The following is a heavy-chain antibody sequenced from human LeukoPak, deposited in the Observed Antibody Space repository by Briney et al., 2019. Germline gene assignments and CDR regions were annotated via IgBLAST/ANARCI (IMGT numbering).Heavy chain of an antibody. CDR1: GASISSESYY. J-gene: IGHJ5*02. CDR2: IHHTGST. CDR3: ARVMAVNPDWFDP. V-gene: IGHV4-61*09. Sequence: PSQTLSLTCTVSGASISSESYYWTWIRQPAGKGLEWIGHIHHTGSTKYNPSLKSRVTILIDTSNNQFSLRLNSVTAADTAVYYCARVMAVNPDWFDPWGQGTLVTVSS. D-gene: IGHD5-24*01.